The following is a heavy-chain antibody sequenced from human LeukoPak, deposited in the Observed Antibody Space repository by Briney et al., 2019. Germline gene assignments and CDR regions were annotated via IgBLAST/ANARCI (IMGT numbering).Heavy chain of an antibody. CDR3: ARDEGAGAPYFDY. D-gene: IGHD1-26*01. CDR2: IYYGGNT. J-gene: IGHJ4*02. V-gene: IGHV4-59*01. Sequence: SSETLSLTCTVSGGSISNCYWSWIRQPPGKGLEWIGYIYYGGNTNYNPSLKSRVTISVDTSKNQFSLKLSSVTAADTAVYYCARDEGAGAPYFDYWGQGTLATVSS. CDR1: GGSISNCY.